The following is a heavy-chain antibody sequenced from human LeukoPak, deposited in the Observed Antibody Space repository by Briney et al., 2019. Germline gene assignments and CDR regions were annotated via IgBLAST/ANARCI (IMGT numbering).Heavy chain of an antibody. CDR3: AKEGDYCSSSGCHKRGIDY. D-gene: IGHD2-2*01. J-gene: IGHJ4*02. CDR2: IWYDGSHD. CDR1: GFTFSHYA. Sequence: GTSLRLSCAASGFTFSHYAMHWVRQAPGKGLEWVAVIWYDGSHDTYTDSVKGQFTVSRDNFKNVLHLQMNSLRVEDTAVYYCAKEGDYCSSSGCHKRGIDYWGQGTLVTVSS. V-gene: IGHV3-33*06.